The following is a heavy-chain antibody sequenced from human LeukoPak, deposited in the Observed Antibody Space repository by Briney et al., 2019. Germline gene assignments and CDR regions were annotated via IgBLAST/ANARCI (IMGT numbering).Heavy chain of an antibody. CDR3: ARDKDWGFDY. J-gene: IGHJ4*02. CDR1: GFTFSDYA. CDR2: ISRDGGAI. V-gene: IGHV3-48*02. D-gene: IGHD3-16*01. Sequence: PGGSLRLSCAASGFTFSDYAMHWVRQAPGKGLEWHSYISRDGGAIYYADSVKGRFTISRDNAQNSLYLQMNSLRDEDTAVYYCARDKDWGFDYWGQGTLVTVSS.